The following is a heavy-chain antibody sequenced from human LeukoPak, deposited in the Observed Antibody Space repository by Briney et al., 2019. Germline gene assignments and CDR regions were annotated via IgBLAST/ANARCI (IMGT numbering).Heavy chain of an antibody. V-gene: IGHV4-59*12. CDR2: IYHSGST. Sequence: PSETLSLTCTVSGGPISSYYWSWIRQPPGKGLEWIGYIYHSGSTYYNPSLKSRVTISVDRSKNQFSLKLSSVTAADTAVYYCASRQHYYYYGMDVWGQGTTVTVSS. CDR1: GGPISSYY. D-gene: IGHD5-18*01. CDR3: ASRQHYYYYGMDV. J-gene: IGHJ6*02.